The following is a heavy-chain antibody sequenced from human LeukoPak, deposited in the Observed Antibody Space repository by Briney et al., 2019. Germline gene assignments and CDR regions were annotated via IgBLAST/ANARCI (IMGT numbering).Heavy chain of an antibody. CDR1: GGSISSYY. CDR2: IYHSGST. V-gene: IGHV4-59*12. D-gene: IGHD1-26*01. J-gene: IGHJ6*03. CDR3: ARVVGATILGYYYYMDV. Sequence: SETLSLTCTVSGGSISSYYWSWIRRPPGKGLEWIGYIYHSGSTYYNPSLKSRVTISVDRSKNQFSLKLSSVTAADTAVYYCARVVGATILGYYYYMDVWGKGTTVTVSS.